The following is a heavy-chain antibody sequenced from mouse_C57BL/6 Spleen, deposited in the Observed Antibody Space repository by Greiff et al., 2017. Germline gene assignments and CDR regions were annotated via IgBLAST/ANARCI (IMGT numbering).Heavy chain of an antibody. D-gene: IGHD1-1*01. CDR2: IYPSDSET. J-gene: IGHJ2*01. CDR1: GYTFTSYW. V-gene: IGHV1-61*01. Sequence: QVQLQQPGAELVRPGSSVKLSCKASGYTFTSYWMDWVQQRPGQGLEWIGNIYPSDSETHYNQKFKDKATLTVDKSSSTAYMQLSSLTSEDSAVYYCARGGIYYYGSSDFDCWGQGTTLTVSA. CDR3: ARGGIYYYGSSDFDC.